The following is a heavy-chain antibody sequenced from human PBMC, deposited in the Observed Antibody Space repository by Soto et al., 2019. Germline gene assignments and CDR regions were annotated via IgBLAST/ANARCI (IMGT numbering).Heavy chain of an antibody. V-gene: IGHV3-48*03. CDR3: AREKRGYSSGWSPGGWFDP. Sequence: PGGSLRLSCAASGFTFSSYEMNWVRQAPGKGLEWVSYISSSGSTIYYADSVKGRFTISRDNAKNSLYLQMNSLRAEDTAVYYCAREKRGYSSGWSPGGWFDPWGQGTLVTVSS. J-gene: IGHJ5*02. D-gene: IGHD6-19*01. CDR1: GFTFSSYE. CDR2: ISSSGSTI.